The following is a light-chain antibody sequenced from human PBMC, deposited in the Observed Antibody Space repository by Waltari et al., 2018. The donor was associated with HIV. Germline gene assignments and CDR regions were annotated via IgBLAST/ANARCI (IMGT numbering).Light chain of an antibody. Sequence: QSVLTQPPSASGPPGQRVTISCSGSSSNPGSHDLSWYQQLTGPATQLLTYRNNQRPSGVPDRFSGSKSGTSASLAISGLRSEDEADYYCAAWDDSLSGPWVFGGGTELTVL. CDR1: SSNPGSHD. V-gene: IGLV1-47*01. CDR2: RNN. J-gene: IGLJ3*02. CDR3: AAWDDSLSGPWV.